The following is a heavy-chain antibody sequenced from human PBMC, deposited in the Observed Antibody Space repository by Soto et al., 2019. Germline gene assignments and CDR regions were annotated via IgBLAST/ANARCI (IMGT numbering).Heavy chain of an antibody. CDR3: ARHGPTVATSDGFDY. Sequence: SETLSLTCTVSGGSISRSIYYWGWIRQPPGKGLEWIGSIFYTGSTYYNASLKSRVTISLDTSKNQFSLRLSSVTAADTAVYFCARHGPTVATSDGFDYWGRGTLVTAPQ. D-gene: IGHD4-17*01. CDR2: IFYTGST. CDR1: GGSISRSIYY. J-gene: IGHJ4*02. V-gene: IGHV4-39*01.